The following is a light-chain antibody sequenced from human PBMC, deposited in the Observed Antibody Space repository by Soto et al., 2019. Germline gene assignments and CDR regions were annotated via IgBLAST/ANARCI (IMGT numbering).Light chain of an antibody. Sequence: DTQMTQSPSFLSASVGDRVTINCRASQHISRWLAWYQQKPGRAPKLLIYAASTLQSGVPSRFSGSGSGTDFTLTINSLQPEDFATYYCQHTNGFPRGFGQRTEVGV. J-gene: IGKJ1*01. V-gene: IGKV1-12*01. CDR3: QHTNGFPRG. CDR1: QHISRW. CDR2: AAS.